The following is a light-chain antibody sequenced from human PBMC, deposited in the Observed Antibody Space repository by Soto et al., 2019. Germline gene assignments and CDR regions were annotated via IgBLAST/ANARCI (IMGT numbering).Light chain of an antibody. CDR3: KQYGPSPMYT. J-gene: IGKJ2*01. Sequence: EIVLTQSPGTLSLSPGERATLSCRARQTVSSSYLAWYQQKPGQAPRLLIYGASTSATAIPGRFSGSASGTDFTLTISRLEPEDFAVYYCKQYGPSPMYTFGQGTNLEIK. V-gene: IGKV3-20*01. CDR2: GAS. CDR1: QTVSSSY.